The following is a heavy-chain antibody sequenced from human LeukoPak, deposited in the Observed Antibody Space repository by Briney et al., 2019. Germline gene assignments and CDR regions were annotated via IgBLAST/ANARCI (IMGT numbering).Heavy chain of an antibody. D-gene: IGHD2-21*02. V-gene: IGHV3-23*01. Sequence: GGSLRLSCAASGFTFRSYAMTWVRQAPGKGLEWVSSISDSGTSTYYADSVKGRFTISRDNSKNTLYLQMNSLRAEDTAVYYCAKQVCAADCYYYYGMDVWGRGTTVTVSS. CDR2: ISDSGTST. J-gene: IGHJ6*02. CDR1: GFTFRSYA. CDR3: AKQVCAADCYYYYGMDV.